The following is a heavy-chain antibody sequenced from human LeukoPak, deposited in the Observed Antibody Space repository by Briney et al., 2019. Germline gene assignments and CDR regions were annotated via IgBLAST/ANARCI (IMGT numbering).Heavy chain of an antibody. CDR3: ARDWGIQNMYYFDS. J-gene: IGHJ4*02. V-gene: IGHV3-23*01. CDR1: GFTFSSYA. CDR2: INIGGSNT. Sequence: GGSLRLSCAASGFTFSSYAMSWVRQAPGKGLEWVAHINIGGSNTYYADSMGGRFTISRDNSRNTLYPQLRSLRAEDTAVYYCARDWGIQNMYYFDSWGQGTQVTVSS. D-gene: IGHD6-13*01.